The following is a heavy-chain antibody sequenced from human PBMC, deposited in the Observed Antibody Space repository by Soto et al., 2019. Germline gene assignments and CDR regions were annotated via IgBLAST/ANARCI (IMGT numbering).Heavy chain of an antibody. Sequence: QLHLQESGSGLVKPSQTLSLTCTVSGGSITSGGYSWTWIRQPPGKGLEWIGFIYHTGTTYYNPSLKSRVTLSVDRSKNQVSLKLNSVTAADTAVYYCAGGVNYYDSSGSSWFDPWGPGALVTGSS. CDR2: IYHTGTT. V-gene: IGHV4-30-2*01. CDR3: AGGVNYYDSSGSSWFDP. J-gene: IGHJ5*02. CDR1: GGSITSGGYS. D-gene: IGHD3-22*01.